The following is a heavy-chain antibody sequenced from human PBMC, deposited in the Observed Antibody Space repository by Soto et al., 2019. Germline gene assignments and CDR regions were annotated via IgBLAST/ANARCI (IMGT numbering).Heavy chain of an antibody. J-gene: IGHJ3*02. V-gene: IGHV4-59*01. CDR3: ARDATKYYYDSSGYFSAFDI. CDR2: IYYSGST. D-gene: IGHD3-22*01. CDR1: GGSISSYY. Sequence: SETLSLTCTVSGGSISSYYWSWIRQPPGKGLEWIGYIYYSGSTNYNPSLKSRVTISVDTSKNQFSLKLSSVTAADTAVYYCARDATKYYYDSSGYFSAFDIWGQGTMVTVS.